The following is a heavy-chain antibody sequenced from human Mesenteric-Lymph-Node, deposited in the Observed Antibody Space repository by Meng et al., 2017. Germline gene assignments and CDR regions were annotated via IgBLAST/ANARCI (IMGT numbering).Heavy chain of an antibody. D-gene: IGHD4-11*01. J-gene: IGHJ6*02. CDR2: ISSSGSTI. CDR3: ARPPPTRYFYYSYGMDV. Sequence: GESLKISCAASGFTFSDYYMSWIRQAPGKGLEWVSYISSSGSTIYYADSVKGRFTISRDKAKNSLYLQMNSLCAEDTAGYYCARPPPTRYFYYSYGMDVWGQGTTVTVSS. CDR1: GFTFSDYY. V-gene: IGHV3-11*01.